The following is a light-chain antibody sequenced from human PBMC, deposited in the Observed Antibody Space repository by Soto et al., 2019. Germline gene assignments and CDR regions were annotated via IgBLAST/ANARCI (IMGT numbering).Light chain of an antibody. CDR2: GAS. V-gene: IGKV3-20*01. J-gene: IGKJ5*01. CDR3: QQYNNWPFT. Sequence: EIVLTQSPGTLSLSPGERATLSCRASQSVSSSYSAWYQQKPGQAPRLLIYGASSRATGIPDRFSGSGSGTDFTLTISRLEPEDFAVYYCQQYNNWPFTFGQGTRLEIK. CDR1: QSVSSSY.